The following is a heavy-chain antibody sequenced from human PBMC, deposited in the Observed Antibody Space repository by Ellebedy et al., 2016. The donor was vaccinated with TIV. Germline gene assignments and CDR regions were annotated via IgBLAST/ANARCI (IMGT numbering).Heavy chain of an antibody. CDR2: ISGSGGST. V-gene: IGHV3-23*01. Sequence: GGSLRLSXAASGFTFSSYSMNWVRQAPGKGLEWVSAISGSGGSTYYADSVKGRFTISRDNSKNTLYLQMNSLRAEDTAVYYCAKEGGGSYGYWGQGTLVTVSS. D-gene: IGHD1-26*01. CDR1: GFTFSSYS. J-gene: IGHJ4*02. CDR3: AKEGGGSYGY.